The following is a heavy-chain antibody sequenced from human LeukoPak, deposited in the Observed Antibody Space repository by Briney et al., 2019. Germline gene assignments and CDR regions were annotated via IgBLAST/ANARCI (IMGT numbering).Heavy chain of an antibody. V-gene: IGHV4-59*08. J-gene: IGHJ3*02. CDR2: IYYSGST. CDR1: GGSISPYY. Sequence: SETLSLTCSLSGGSISPYYWSWIRQPPGKGLEWIGYIYYSGSTNYNPSLKSRVTISVDTSKNQFSLKLSSVTAADTAVYYCATTLGTRFAFDIWGQGTMVTVSS. D-gene: IGHD7-27*01. CDR3: ATTLGTRFAFDI.